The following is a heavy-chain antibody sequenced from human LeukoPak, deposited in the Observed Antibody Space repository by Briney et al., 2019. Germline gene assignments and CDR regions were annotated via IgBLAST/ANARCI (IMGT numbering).Heavy chain of an antibody. D-gene: IGHD3-16*01. J-gene: IGHJ4*02. CDR2: IKPDGSEK. Sequence: PGGFLRLSCVASGFTFTTHWMTWVRQVPGKGLEWVANIKPDGSEKYYVDSVEGRFAISRDNTKNSLYLQMNNLRAEDTGLYFCVSAPNSFYLDHWGQGALVTVSS. V-gene: IGHV3-7*01. CDR1: GFTFTTHW. CDR3: VSAPNSFYLDH.